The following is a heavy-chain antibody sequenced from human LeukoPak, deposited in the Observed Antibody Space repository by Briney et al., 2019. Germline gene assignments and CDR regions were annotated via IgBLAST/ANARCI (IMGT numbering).Heavy chain of an antibody. V-gene: IGHV4-34*01. CDR2: INHSGST. D-gene: IGHD6-19*01. CDR1: GGSFSGYY. CDR3: ARGRYSSGWSFDY. J-gene: IGHJ4*02. Sequence: SETLSLTCAVYGGSFSGYYWSWIRQPPGKGLEWIREINHSGSTNYNPSLKSRVTISVDTSKNQFSLKLSSVTAADTAVYYCARGRYSSGWSFDYWGQGTLVTVSS.